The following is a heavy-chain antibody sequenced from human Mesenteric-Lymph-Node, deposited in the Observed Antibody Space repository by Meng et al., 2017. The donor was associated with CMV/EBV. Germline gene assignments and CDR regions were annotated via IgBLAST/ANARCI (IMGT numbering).Heavy chain of an antibody. V-gene: IGHV3-7*01. CDR1: GFSFSDSW. CDR3: ARQSYALFDP. Sequence: GESLKISCSASGFSFSDSWMAWVRQAPGKGLEWVANLRGDGGVQFFVDSLKGRFSIFRDNAKKSLYLQMTSLRVEDMGIYYCARQSYALFDPWGQGILVTVSS. CDR2: LRGDGGVQ. J-gene: IGHJ5*02.